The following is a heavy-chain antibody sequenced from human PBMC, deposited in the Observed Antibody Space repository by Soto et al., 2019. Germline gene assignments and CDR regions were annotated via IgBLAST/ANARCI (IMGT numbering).Heavy chain of an antibody. Sequence: QVQLQESGPGLVKPSQTLSLTCTVSGGSISSGGYYWSWIRQHPGKGLEWIGYICYSGSTYYNPSLKSRVTITVDTSKNQFSLKLSSVTAADTAVYYCARVDGGYGRRSLLSWGQGTLVTVSS. CDR2: ICYSGST. CDR3: ARVDGGYGRRSLLS. J-gene: IGHJ4*02. V-gene: IGHV4-31*03. D-gene: IGHD4-17*01. CDR1: GGSISSGGYY.